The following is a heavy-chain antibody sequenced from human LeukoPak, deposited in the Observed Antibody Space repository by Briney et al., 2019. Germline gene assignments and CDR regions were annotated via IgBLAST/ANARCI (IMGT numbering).Heavy chain of an antibody. Sequence: SETLSLTCTVSGDSVNKFYWSWIRQPAGKGLEWIGRIYTSGATNYNPSLKSRATMSFDTSKNQLSLSLTSVTAADRAVYYCAREGPAASTSFYYFMDVWGTGTTVTVSS. CDR3: AREGPAASTSFYYFMDV. J-gene: IGHJ6*03. V-gene: IGHV4-4*07. D-gene: IGHD2-2*01. CDR1: GDSVNKFY. CDR2: IYTSGAT.